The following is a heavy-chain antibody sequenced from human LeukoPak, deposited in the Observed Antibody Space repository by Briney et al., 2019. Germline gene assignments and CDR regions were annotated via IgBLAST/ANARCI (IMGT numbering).Heavy chain of an antibody. CDR1: GFTFSSYW. Sequence: GGSLRLSCAASGFTFSSYWMSWVRQALGKGLEWVANIKQDGSEKYCVDSVKGRFTISRDNAKDSLYLQMNSLRAEDTAVYYCAKQIAARGLGAFDIWGQGTMVTVSS. CDR3: AKQIAARGLGAFDI. J-gene: IGHJ3*02. CDR2: IKQDGSEK. D-gene: IGHD6-13*01. V-gene: IGHV3-7*01.